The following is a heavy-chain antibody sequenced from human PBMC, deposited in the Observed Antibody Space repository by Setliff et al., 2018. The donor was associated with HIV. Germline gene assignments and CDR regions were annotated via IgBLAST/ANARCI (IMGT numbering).Heavy chain of an antibody. V-gene: IGHV4-39*06. J-gene: IGHJ4*02. CDR2: IYYSGST. Sequence: PSETLSLTCTVSGGSVSSSSFYWGWIRQPPGKGLQWIGSIYYSGSTYYNPSLKSRLSMSIDTSESQFTLRLRSVTAADTAVYYCARGGGYRGYDGTLDYWGQGTLVTVS. CDR1: GGSVSSSSFY. CDR3: ARGGGYRGYDGTLDY. D-gene: IGHD5-12*01.